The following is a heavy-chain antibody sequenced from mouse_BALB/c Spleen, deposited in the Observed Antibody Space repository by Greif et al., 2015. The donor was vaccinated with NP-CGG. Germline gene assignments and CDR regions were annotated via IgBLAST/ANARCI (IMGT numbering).Heavy chain of an antibody. Sequence: VQVVESGPGLVAPSQSLSITCTVSGFSFTGYGVNWVRQPPGKGLEWLGMIWGDGSTDYNSALKSRLSISKDNSKSQVFLKMNSLQSDDTARYYCARTAFDYWGQGTTLTVSS. CDR1: GFSFTGYG. CDR3: ARTAFDY. J-gene: IGHJ2*01. V-gene: IGHV2-6-7*01. CDR2: IWGDGST.